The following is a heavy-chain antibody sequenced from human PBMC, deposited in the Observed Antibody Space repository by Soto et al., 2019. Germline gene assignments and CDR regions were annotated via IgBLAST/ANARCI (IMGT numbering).Heavy chain of an antibody. V-gene: IGHV3-7*01. Sequence: LRLSCAASGFIFSRYWMTWVRQAPGEGLEWVANIKQDGSEKYYVDSVKGRFTISRDNAKNSLYLQMNSLRAEDTAVYYCAKDLGSAFYYGSDYWGQGTLVTVSS. D-gene: IGHD1-26*01. J-gene: IGHJ4*02. CDR1: GFIFSRYW. CDR3: AKDLGSAFYYGSDY. CDR2: IKQDGSEK.